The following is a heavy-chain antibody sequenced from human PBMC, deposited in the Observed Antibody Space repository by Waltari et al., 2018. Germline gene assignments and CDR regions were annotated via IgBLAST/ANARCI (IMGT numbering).Heavy chain of an antibody. Sequence: QVQLVQSGAEVTKPGASVKVSCKASGYPFTDFYMHWVRQAPGQGLEWMGIVNPNGGSTTYAQKLQDRVTMTRDTSTSTVYMELSSLRSEDTAVYYCARAGSTLIWGVAEWGQGTLVTVSS. V-gene: IGHV1-46*04. D-gene: IGHD2-2*01. J-gene: IGHJ4*02. CDR3: ARAGSTLIWGVAE. CDR1: GYPFTDFY. CDR2: VNPNGGST.